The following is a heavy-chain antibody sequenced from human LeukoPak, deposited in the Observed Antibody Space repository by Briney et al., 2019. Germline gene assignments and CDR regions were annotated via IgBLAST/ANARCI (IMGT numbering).Heavy chain of an antibody. Sequence: GGSLRLSCAASGXSFSGYWLHWVRQAPGKGLVSVLRINSDGSITTYADSVKGRFTISRDNAKNTMYLQMNSLRAEDTAVYYCARDRVYCGSTSCNAYYFDYWGQGTLVTVSS. D-gene: IGHD2-2*01. J-gene: IGHJ4*02. CDR1: GXSFSGYW. CDR2: INSDGSIT. V-gene: IGHV3-74*01. CDR3: ARDRVYCGSTSCNAYYFDY.